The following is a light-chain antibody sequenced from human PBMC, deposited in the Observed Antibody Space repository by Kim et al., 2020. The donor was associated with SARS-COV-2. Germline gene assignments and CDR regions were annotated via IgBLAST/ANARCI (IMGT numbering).Light chain of an antibody. Sequence: DIQMTQSPSTLSASVGDRVSITCRASQSINNWLAWYQQKPGKAPKLLIYKASSLESGVPSRFSGSGSGTEFTLTISSLQPDDFATYYCQQYNSYSQTFGQGTKVDIK. CDR1: QSINNW. CDR3: QQYNSYSQT. V-gene: IGKV1-5*03. J-gene: IGKJ1*01. CDR2: KAS.